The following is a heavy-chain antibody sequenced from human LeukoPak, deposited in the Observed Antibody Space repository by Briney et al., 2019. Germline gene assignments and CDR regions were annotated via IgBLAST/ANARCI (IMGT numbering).Heavy chain of an antibody. J-gene: IGHJ4*02. CDR1: GGSISSGGYY. Sequence: SETLSLTCTVSGGSISSGGYYWSWIRQPPGKGLEWIGYIYHSGSTYYNPSLKSRVTISVDRSKNQFSLKLSSVTAADTAVYYCARWWSGWSDYWGQGTLVTDSS. D-gene: IGHD6-19*01. V-gene: IGHV4-30-2*01. CDR3: ARWWSGWSDY. CDR2: IYHSGST.